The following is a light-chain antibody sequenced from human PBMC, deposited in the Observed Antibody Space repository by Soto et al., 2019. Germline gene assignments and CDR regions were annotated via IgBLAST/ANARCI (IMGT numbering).Light chain of an antibody. Sequence: QPVLTQPVSVSGAPVRSITISCDGTSSDIGDYNYVSWYQQHPGKVPKVIIYDVSNRPSGISYRFSGTKSGDTASLTVSWLQAEDEADYYCCSYTRNGTLIFGTGTKVTVL. J-gene: IGLJ1*01. CDR3: CSYTRNGTLI. CDR1: SSDIGDYNY. V-gene: IGLV2-14*01. CDR2: DVS.